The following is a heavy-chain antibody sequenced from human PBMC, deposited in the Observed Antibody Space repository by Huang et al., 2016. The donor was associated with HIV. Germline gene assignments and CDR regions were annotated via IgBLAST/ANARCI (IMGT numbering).Heavy chain of an antibody. D-gene: IGHD3-3*01. Sequence: QLQLQESGPGLVKPSETLSLTCSVSGGSISGSSHYWGWIRQPPGKGLDWIGNIYYSGSTSYNPSLKSRVAISVDTSRTQFTLKLNSVTSADTAVYFCAIFIQYYDFPKLMDVWGQGTTVTVSS. V-gene: IGHV4-39*01. J-gene: IGHJ6*02. CDR3: AIFIQYYDFPKLMDV. CDR1: GGSISGSSHY. CDR2: IYYSGST.